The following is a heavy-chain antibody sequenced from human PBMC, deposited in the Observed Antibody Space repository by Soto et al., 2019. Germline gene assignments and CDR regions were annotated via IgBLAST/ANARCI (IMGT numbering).Heavy chain of an antibody. Sequence: ASVKVSCKASGYTFTGYYMPWVRQAPGQGLEWMGWINPNSGGTNYAQKFQGWVTMTRDTSISTAYMELSRLRSDDTAVYYCATQRSEWELSFDYRGQRTLVTVSS. V-gene: IGHV1-2*04. J-gene: IGHJ4*02. D-gene: IGHD1-26*01. CDR1: GYTFTGYY. CDR3: ATQRSEWELSFDY. CDR2: INPNSGGT.